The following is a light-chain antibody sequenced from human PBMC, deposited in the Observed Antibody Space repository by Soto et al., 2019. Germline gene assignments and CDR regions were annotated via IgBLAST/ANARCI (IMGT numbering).Light chain of an antibody. CDR2: DAS. CDR3: QQYGSSPPIT. CDR1: QSVGST. J-gene: IGKJ5*01. Sequence: EKVMTQSPATLSVSPGERATLSCRASQSVGSTLAWYQQKPGQPPRLLIYDASSRATGIPDRFSGSGSGTDFTLTISRLEPEDFAVYYCQQYGSSPPITFGQGTRLEI. V-gene: IGKV3-20*01.